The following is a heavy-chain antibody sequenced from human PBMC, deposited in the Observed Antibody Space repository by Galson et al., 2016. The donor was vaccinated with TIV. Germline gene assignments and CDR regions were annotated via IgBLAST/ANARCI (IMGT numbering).Heavy chain of an antibody. J-gene: IGHJ6*02. CDR3: ARERRHCGNECFLRYYYGMDA. V-gene: IGHV3-66*02. D-gene: IGHD2-21*01. Sequence: SLRLSCAASGLSVSDNYMTWVRQAPGKGLEWVALIDSDGSTIHADSVKGRFTVSRDNSKNMVYLQMNSLRPEDTAVYFRARERRHCGNECFLRYYYGMDAWGQGTTVTVSS. CDR2: IDSDGST. CDR1: GLSVSDNY.